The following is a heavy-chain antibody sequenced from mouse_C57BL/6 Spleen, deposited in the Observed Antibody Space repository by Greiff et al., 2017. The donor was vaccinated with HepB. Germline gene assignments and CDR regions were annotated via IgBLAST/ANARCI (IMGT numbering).Heavy chain of an antibody. Sequence: QVQLQQSGAELVMPGASVKLSCKASGYTFTSYWMHWVKQRPGQGLEWIGEIDPSDSYTNYNQKFKGKSTLTVDKSSSTAYMQLSSLTSEDSAVYYCARGTTVSDWYFDVWGTGTTVTVSS. V-gene: IGHV1-69*01. CDR3: ARGTTVSDWYFDV. D-gene: IGHD1-1*01. CDR2: IDPSDSYT. J-gene: IGHJ1*03. CDR1: GYTFTSYW.